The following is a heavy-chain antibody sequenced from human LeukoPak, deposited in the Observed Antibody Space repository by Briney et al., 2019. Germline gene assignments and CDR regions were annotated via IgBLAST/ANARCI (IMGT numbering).Heavy chain of an antibody. J-gene: IGHJ3*02. V-gene: IGHV3-53*01. CDR2: IYSGGST. Sequence: GGSLRLSCAASGITVSSNYISWVRQAPGKGLEWVSIIYSGGSTYYADSVKGRFTISRDNSKNTLYLQMNSLRAEDTAVYYCAREGSSYDAFDIWGQGTMVTVSS. CDR1: GITVSSNY. D-gene: IGHD6-19*01. CDR3: AREGSSYDAFDI.